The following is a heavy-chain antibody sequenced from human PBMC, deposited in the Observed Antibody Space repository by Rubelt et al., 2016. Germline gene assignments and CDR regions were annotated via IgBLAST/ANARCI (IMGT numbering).Heavy chain of an antibody. V-gene: IGHV3-53*05. CDR3: ARDEKYSSSWHPANWFDP. D-gene: IGHD6-13*01. Sequence: GVRQAPGKGLEWVSVIYSGGSTYYADSVKGRFTISRDNSKNTLYLQMNSLRAEDTAVYYCARDEKYSSSWHPANWFDPWGQGTLVTVSS. J-gene: IGHJ5*02. CDR2: IYSGGST.